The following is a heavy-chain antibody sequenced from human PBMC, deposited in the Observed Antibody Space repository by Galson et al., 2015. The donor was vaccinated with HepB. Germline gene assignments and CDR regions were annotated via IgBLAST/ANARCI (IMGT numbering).Heavy chain of an antibody. Sequence: SLRLSCAASGFTFSNYNINWVRQAPGKGLEWVSSISSSSTYIYYIDSVKGRFTISRDNAKNSLYLQMNSLRAEDTAVYYCARGDNSGLYQVYFDYWGRGTLVTVSS. J-gene: IGHJ4*02. D-gene: IGHD6-19*01. CDR1: GFTFSNYN. CDR3: ARGDNSGLYQVYFDY. V-gene: IGHV3-21*01. CDR2: ISSSSTYI.